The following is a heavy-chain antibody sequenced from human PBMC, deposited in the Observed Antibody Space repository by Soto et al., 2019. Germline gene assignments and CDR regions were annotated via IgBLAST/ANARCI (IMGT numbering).Heavy chain of an antibody. J-gene: IGHJ4*02. D-gene: IGHD3-16*01. V-gene: IGHV1-2*06. CDR1: GYRFTTFY. CDR2: MNVDTGGT. CDR3: ARDGNFVFTAYSYGFDF. Sequence: ASVKVSCKASGYRFTTFYIHWVRQAPGQGLEWMGRMNVDTGGTTYAQKFQGRVTMTRDTSISTAYMELTNVKSDDTAIYYCARDGNFVFTAYSYGFDFWGQGTLVTVSS.